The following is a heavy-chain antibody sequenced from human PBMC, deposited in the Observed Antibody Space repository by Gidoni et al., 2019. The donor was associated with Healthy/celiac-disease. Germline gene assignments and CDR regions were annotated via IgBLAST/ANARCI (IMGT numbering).Heavy chain of an antibody. CDR3: ARLPGGSGWLFYYLDY. Sequence: EVQLVQSGAEATKPRESLKLSCKGSGYSFTSYWVGWVRQMPGKGLEWMGIIYPGDSDTRYSPSFQGQVTISADKSISTAYRQWSSLKASDTAMYYCARLPGGSGWLFYYLDYWGQGTLVTVSS. D-gene: IGHD6-19*01. CDR1: GYSFTSYW. CDR2: IYPGDSDT. V-gene: IGHV5-51*03. J-gene: IGHJ4*02.